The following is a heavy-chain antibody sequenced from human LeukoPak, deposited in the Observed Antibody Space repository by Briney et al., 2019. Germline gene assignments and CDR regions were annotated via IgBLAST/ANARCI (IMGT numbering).Heavy chain of an antibody. CDR3: ARGARKGDDYGGFFDY. D-gene: IGHD4-23*01. CDR1: GFTFSSYD. Sequence: GGSLRLSCAASGFTFSSYDMSWVRQAPGKGLEWVSGISGSGGSTYYADSVKGRFTISRDNSRNTLYLQMNSLRAQDTAVYYCARGARKGDDYGGFFDYWGQGTLVTVSS. J-gene: IGHJ4*02. V-gene: IGHV3-23*01. CDR2: ISGSGGST.